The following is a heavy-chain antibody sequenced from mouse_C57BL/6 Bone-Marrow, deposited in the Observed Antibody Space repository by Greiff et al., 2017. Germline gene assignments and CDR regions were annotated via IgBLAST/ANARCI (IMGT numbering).Heavy chain of an antibody. V-gene: IGHV14-4*01. J-gene: IGHJ4*01. CDR3: TTGGSNFSMDY. CDR2: IDPENGDT. Sequence: EVQLQQSGAELVRPGASVKLSCTASGFNIKDDYMHWVKQRPEQGLEWIGWIDPENGDTEYASKFQGKAPITADTSSNTAYLQLSSLTSEDTAVYYCTTGGSNFSMDYWGQGTSVTVSA. CDR1: GFNIKDDY. D-gene: IGHD2-5*01.